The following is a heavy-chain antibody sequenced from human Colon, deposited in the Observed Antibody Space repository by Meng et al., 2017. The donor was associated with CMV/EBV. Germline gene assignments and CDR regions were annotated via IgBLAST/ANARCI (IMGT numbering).Heavy chain of an antibody. D-gene: IGHD2-21*01. CDR1: GYTFSTHH. V-gene: IGHV1-46*01. CDR3: ATEIPGSAYFDY. CDR2: IFSTNGGT. J-gene: IGHJ4*02. Sequence: MASGYTFSTHHVHWVRQAPGQGPEWIGIIFSTNGGTKIAQSFQGRVTVTRDTSTSTVYMDLSSLGSEDTAVYYCATEIPGSAYFDYWGQGTLVTVSS.